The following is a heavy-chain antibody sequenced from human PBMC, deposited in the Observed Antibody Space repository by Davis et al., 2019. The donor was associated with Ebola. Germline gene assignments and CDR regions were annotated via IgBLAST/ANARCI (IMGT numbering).Heavy chain of an antibody. V-gene: IGHV4-34*01. Sequence: SETLSLTCAVYGGSFSGYYWSWIRQPPGKGLEWIGEINHSGSTNYNPSLKSRVTISVDTSKNQFSLKLSSVTAADTAVYYCARHPYYYDSSRTTQNAFDIWGQGTMVTVSS. D-gene: IGHD3-22*01. J-gene: IGHJ3*02. CDR3: ARHPYYYDSSRTTQNAFDI. CDR2: INHSGST. CDR1: GGSFSGYY.